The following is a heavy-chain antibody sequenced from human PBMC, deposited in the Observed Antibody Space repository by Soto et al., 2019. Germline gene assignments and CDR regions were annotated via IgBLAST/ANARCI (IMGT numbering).Heavy chain of an antibody. Sequence: QVQLQESGPGLVKPSQTLSLTCTVSGGSISSGGYYWSWIRQHPGKGLEWIGYIYYSGSTYYNPSLKSRVTISVDTSKNQFALKLSSVTDADTAVYYCATRVANCSSTSCSRRYYYYGMDVWGQGTTVTVSS. D-gene: IGHD2-2*01. CDR1: GGSISSGGYY. V-gene: IGHV4-31*03. CDR2: IYYSGST. J-gene: IGHJ6*02. CDR3: ATRVANCSSTSCSRRYYYYGMDV.